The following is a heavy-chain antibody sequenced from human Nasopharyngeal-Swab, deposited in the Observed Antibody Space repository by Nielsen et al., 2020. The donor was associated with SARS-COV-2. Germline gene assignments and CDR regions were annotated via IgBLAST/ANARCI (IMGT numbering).Heavy chain of an antibody. CDR1: GYSFRTYG. V-gene: IGHV3-33*08. CDR2: IWYDGSNK. Sequence: GESLKISCVASGYSFRTYGMHWVRQTPGKGLEWVAVIWYDGSNKDYADSVKGRFTISRDNSKNTLYLQMNSLRAEDTAVYYCARGWSYGNDYWGQGTLVTVSS. CDR3: ARGWSYGNDY. J-gene: IGHJ4*02. D-gene: IGHD5-18*01.